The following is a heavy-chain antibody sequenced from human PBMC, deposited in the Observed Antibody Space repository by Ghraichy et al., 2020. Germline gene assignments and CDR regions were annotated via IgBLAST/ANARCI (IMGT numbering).Heavy chain of an antibody. Sequence: SQTLSLTCAVYGGSFSGYYWSWIRQPPGKGLEWIGEINHSGSTNYNPSLKSRVTISVDTSKNQFSLKLSSLTAADTAVYYCARGSVATTHFDYWGQGTLVTVSS. D-gene: IGHD5-12*01. CDR1: GGSFSGYY. V-gene: IGHV4-34*01. J-gene: IGHJ4*02. CDR3: ARGSVATTHFDY. CDR2: INHSGST.